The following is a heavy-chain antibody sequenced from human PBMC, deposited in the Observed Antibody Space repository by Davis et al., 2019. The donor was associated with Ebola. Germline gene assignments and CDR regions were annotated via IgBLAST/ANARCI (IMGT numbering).Heavy chain of an antibody. J-gene: IGHJ3*02. D-gene: IGHD6-19*01. CDR3: ARVRGQQWLQGGAFDI. CDR2: ISPYNGDT. V-gene: IGHV1-18*04. Sequence: ASVKVSCKASGYTFTNFGINWVRQAPGQGLEWMGWISPYNGDTNYAQKFQGRLTLTTDTSTTTGYMELRSLGSDDTAVYYCARVRGQQWLQGGAFDIWGQGTMVTVSS. CDR1: GYTFTNFG.